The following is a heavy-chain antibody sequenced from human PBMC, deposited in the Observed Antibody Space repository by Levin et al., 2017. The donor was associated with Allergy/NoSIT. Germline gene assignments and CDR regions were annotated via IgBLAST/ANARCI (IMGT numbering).Heavy chain of an antibody. J-gene: IGHJ2*01. CDR2: IKQDGSEK. Sequence: GGSLRLSCAASGFTFSSYWMSWVRQAPGKGLEWVANIKQDGSEKYYVDSVKGRFTISRDNAKNSLYLQMNSLRAEDTAVYYCARALNWVRGVIKAAWYFDLWGRGTLVTVSS. D-gene: IGHD3-10*01. CDR3: ARALNWVRGVIKAAWYFDL. V-gene: IGHV3-7*04. CDR1: GFTFSSYW.